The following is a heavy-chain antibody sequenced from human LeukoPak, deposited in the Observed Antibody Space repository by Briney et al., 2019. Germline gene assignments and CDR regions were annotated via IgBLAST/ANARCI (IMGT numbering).Heavy chain of an antibody. V-gene: IGHV4-59*08. Sequence: SETLSLTCTVSGGSVSSDYWSWIRQPPGKGLEWIGYIYHTGNNDYNPSLKSRATISLDTSKNQFSLKLSSVTAADTAVYYCAGHFSSGWYNHEYFQHWGQGTLVTVSS. CDR1: GGSVSSDY. D-gene: IGHD6-19*01. J-gene: IGHJ1*01. CDR2: IYHTGNN. CDR3: AGHFSSGWYNHEYFQH.